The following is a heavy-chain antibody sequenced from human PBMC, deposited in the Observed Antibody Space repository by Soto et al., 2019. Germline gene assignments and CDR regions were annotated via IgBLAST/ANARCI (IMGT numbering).Heavy chain of an antibody. CDR1: EYTFTSSY. J-gene: IGHJ3*02. CDR3: ASPDTAPAAGNDALHI. Sequence: QVQLVQSGAEVRKSGASVKLSCKASEYTFTSSYIHWVRQAPGQGLDWMGIISPTSGTTSYAQKFQDSVSMTSDTSTRTVDVALRSLISKVSAVYYCASPDTAPAAGNDALHIWGQGTKVTVSS. CDR2: ISPTSGTT. V-gene: IGHV1-46*03. D-gene: IGHD5-18*01.